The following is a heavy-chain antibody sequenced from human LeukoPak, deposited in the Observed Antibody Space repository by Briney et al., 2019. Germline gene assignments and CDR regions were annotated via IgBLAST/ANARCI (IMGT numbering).Heavy chain of an antibody. CDR1: GFTFSTYG. J-gene: IGHJ1*01. Sequence: GGSLRLSCAASGFTFSTYGMHWVRQAPGKGLEWVAVIWYDGSIKDYADSVKGRFTISRDNSKNTMYLQMNSLRAEDTAVYYCAKEEGYYYDSGGYYVEYFQHWGQGTLVTVSS. CDR3: AKEEGYYYDSGGYYVEYFQH. V-gene: IGHV3-33*06. D-gene: IGHD3-22*01. CDR2: IWYDGSIK.